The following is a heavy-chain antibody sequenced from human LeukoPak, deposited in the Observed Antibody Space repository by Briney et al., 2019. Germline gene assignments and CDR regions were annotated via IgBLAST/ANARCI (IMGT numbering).Heavy chain of an antibody. CDR1: GFTFSSYS. Sequence: GGSLRLSCAASGFTFSSYSTNWVRQAPGKGLERVSSISSSSSYIYYADSVKGRFTVSRDNAKNSLYLQMNSLRAENTAVYYCARWELRYYFDYWGQGTLVTVSS. D-gene: IGHD3-10*01. J-gene: IGHJ4*02. CDR3: ARWELRYYFDY. CDR2: ISSSSSYI. V-gene: IGHV3-21*01.